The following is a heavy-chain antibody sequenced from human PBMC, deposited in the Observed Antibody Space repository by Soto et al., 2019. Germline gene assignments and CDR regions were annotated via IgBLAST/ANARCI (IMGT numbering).Heavy chain of an antibody. D-gene: IGHD3-16*01. CDR3: ARTFAGDYHLGL. CDR2: IYAGGNT. J-gene: IGHJ4*02. Sequence: QPGGSLRLSCAASGFPVSSHYMSWVRQAPGKGLEWVSVIYAGGNTYYAESVKGRFTISRDNSKNTLSLQMNSLRAEDSAVYYCARTFAGDYHLGLWGQGTRVTVSS. CDR1: GFPVSSHY. V-gene: IGHV3-53*01.